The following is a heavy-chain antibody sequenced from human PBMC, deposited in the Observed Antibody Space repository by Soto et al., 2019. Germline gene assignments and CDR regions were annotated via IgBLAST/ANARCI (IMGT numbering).Heavy chain of an antibody. CDR3: ARAPVRTPRITIFGVVSHYYYGMDV. CDR1: GFTFSSYD. Sequence: GGSLRLSCAASGFTFSSYDMHWVRQATGKGLEWVSAIGTAGDTYYPGSVKGRLTISRENAKNSLYLQMNSLRAGDTAVYYCARAPVRTPRITIFGVVSHYYYGMDVWGQGTTVTVSS. CDR2: IGTAGDT. J-gene: IGHJ6*02. V-gene: IGHV3-13*01. D-gene: IGHD3-3*01.